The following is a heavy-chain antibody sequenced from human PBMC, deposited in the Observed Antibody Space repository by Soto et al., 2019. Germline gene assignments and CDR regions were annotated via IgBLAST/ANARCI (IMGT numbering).Heavy chain of an antibody. V-gene: IGHV3-30-3*01. J-gene: IGHJ3*02. D-gene: IGHD1-26*01. Sequence: GGSLRLSCAASGFTFSSYAMHWVRQAPGKGLEWVAVISYDGSNKYYADSVKGRFTISRDNSKNTLYLQMNSLRAEDTAVYYCARSKELLGDDAFDIWGQGTMVTVSS. CDR1: GFTFSSYA. CDR3: ARSKELLGDDAFDI. CDR2: ISYDGSNK.